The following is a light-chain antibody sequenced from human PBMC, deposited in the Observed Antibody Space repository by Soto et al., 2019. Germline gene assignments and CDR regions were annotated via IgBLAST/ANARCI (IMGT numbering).Light chain of an antibody. CDR2: GAS. V-gene: IGKV3-20*01. J-gene: IGKJ3*01. CDR3: QQYGSSPVT. Sequence: EIVLTQSTGTLSLSPGQRATLSCRASQSVNSNYLVWYQQKPGQAPRLLISGASRRATDIPDRFSGSGSGTDFTLTISRLEPEDFAVYYCQQYGSSPVTFGPGTKVDVK. CDR1: QSVNSNY.